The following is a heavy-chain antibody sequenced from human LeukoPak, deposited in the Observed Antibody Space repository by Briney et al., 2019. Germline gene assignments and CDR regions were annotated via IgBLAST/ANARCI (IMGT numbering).Heavy chain of an antibody. CDR1: VRPITSFY. CDR2: IYNSGRT. D-gene: IGHD3-9*01. J-gene: IGHJ3*02. Sequence: SETLSLTCTLAVRPITSFYCSWSRQPPGKGLECSGYIYNSGRTNYNPSLKSRVAISVETSKNQFSLKLSSVTAADTAVYYCARRLNDILTGFMAFDIWGQGTMVTVSS. V-gene: IGHV4-59*08. CDR3: ARRLNDILTGFMAFDI.